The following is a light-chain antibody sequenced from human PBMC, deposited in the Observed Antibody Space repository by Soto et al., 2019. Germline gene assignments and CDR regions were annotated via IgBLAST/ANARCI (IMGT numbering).Light chain of an antibody. V-gene: IGKV3-20*01. J-gene: IGKJ1*01. Sequence: EIVLTQSPGTLSLSPGERATLSCRASQSVSSSYLAWYQQKPGQAPRLLIYGASNRATGIPDRFSGSGSGTDFTLTISRLEPEDFAVYYCQQYGSSLVTFGQGTKVEIK. CDR2: GAS. CDR1: QSVSSSY. CDR3: QQYGSSLVT.